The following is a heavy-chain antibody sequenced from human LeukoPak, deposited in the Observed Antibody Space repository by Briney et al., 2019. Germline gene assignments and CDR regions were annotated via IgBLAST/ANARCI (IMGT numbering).Heavy chain of an antibody. J-gene: IGHJ6*02. V-gene: IGHV7-4-1*02. D-gene: IGHD1-26*01. Sequence: ASVKVSCKASGYTFTSYAMNWVRQAPGQGLEWMGWINTNTGNPTYAQGFTGRFVFSLDTSVSTAYLQISSLKAEDTAVYYCARDRSGSYYGAYYYYGMDVWGQGTTVTVSS. CDR3: ARDRSGSYYGAYYYYGMDV. CDR1: GYTFTSYA. CDR2: INTNTGNP.